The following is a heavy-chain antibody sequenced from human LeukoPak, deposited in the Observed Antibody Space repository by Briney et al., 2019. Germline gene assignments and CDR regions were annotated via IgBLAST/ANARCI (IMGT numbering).Heavy chain of an antibody. V-gene: IGHV4-4*02. Sequence: SETLSLTCAVSGDSISSSTWWTWVRPPPGKGLEWIGEIYHSESTNSNPSLKIRVTISVAKCKNQFSLNLSSVNAADTAVYYCTRRAGTDSNGAFDIWGQGTVVTVSS. J-gene: IGHJ3*02. D-gene: IGHD6-19*01. CDR1: GDSISSSTW. CDR2: IYHSEST. CDR3: TRRAGTDSNGAFDI.